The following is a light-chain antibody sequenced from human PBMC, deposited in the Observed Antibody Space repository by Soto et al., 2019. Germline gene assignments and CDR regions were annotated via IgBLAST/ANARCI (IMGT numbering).Light chain of an antibody. CDR1: SSDVGGYDF. V-gene: IGLV2-8*01. CDR3: SSYAGSNKL. Sequence: QSALTQPPSASGAPGQSVTISCTGTSSDVGGYDFVSWYQQYPGKAPKLILYEVAKRPSGVPDRFSGSKSGNTASLTVSGLQAEDEADYYCSSYAGSNKLFGGGTKLTVL. CDR2: EVA. J-gene: IGLJ2*01.